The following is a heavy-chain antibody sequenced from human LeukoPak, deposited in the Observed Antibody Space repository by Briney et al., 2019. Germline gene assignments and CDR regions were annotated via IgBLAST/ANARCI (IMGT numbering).Heavy chain of an antibody. CDR1: GFTFSSYS. CDR2: INSLGGTT. D-gene: IGHD2-15*01. V-gene: IGHV3-23*01. J-gene: IGHJ4*02. CDR3: IRTSREVEGVGFCSGGSCYFGN. Sequence: GGSLRLSCTASGFTFSSYSMSWVRQATGRGLEWISTINSLGGTTYYADSVKGRFTISRDNSKNTVSLEMNSLRPEDTAVYYCIRTSREVEGVGFCSGGSCYFGNWGQGTRVTVSS.